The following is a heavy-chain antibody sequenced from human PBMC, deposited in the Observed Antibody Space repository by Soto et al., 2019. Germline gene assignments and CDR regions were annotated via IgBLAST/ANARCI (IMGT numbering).Heavy chain of an antibody. CDR1: GGSFSGYY. V-gene: IGHV4-34*01. J-gene: IGHJ4*02. CDR2: INHSGST. D-gene: IGHD3-10*01. Sequence: PSETLSLTCAVYGGSFSGYYWSWVRQPPGKGLEWIGEINHSGSTNYNPSLKSRVTISVDTSKNQFSLKLSSVTAADTAVYYCARGGITTVRDRFDYWGQGTLVTVSS. CDR3: ARGGITTVRDRFDY.